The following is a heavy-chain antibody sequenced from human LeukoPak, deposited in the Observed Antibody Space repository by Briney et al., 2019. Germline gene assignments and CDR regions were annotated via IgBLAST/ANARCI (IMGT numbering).Heavy chain of an antibody. CDR2: IYPGDSDT. V-gene: IGHV5-51*01. D-gene: IGHD3-10*01. Sequence: GESLKVSCKGSGYTFTNYWIGWVRQMPGKGLEWMGIIYPGDSDTRYSPSFQGQVTISADKSISTAYLQWSSLKASDTAMYYCARQPGPQYYYGSGSLPFDYWGQGTLVTVSS. CDR1: GYTFTNYW. J-gene: IGHJ4*02. CDR3: ARQPGPQYYYGSGSLPFDY.